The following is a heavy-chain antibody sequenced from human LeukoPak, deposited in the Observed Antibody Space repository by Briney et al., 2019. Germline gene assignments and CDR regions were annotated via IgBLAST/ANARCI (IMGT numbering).Heavy chain of an antibody. CDR2: ISGSSSYI. V-gene: IGHV3-21*01. CDR3: ARDRIMITFGGVIVPSYFDY. J-gene: IGHJ4*02. D-gene: IGHD3-16*02. CDR1: GFTFSNYS. Sequence: GGSLRLSCAASGFTFSNYSMNWVRQAPGKGLEWVSSISGSSSYIYYADSLKGRFTISRDNAKNSLYLQMNSLRAEDTAVYYCARDRIMITFGGVIVPSYFDYWGQGTLVTVSS.